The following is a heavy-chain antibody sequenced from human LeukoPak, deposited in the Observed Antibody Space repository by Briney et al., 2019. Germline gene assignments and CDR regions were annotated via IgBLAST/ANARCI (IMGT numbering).Heavy chain of an antibody. CDR1: GCSINNYF. V-gene: IGHV4-59*01. D-gene: IGHD5-18*01. CDR2: MSHSGLT. CDR3: ARSPDLQQFLPRFDS. Sequence: SETLSLTCTVSGCSINNYFWSCISLTPGKGLEGIGYMSHSGLTNYHPSLKRRVSLSLDTSVSQFSLRLSSVSAADTAVYYCARSPDLQQFLPRFDSWGQGTLVTVSS. J-gene: IGHJ4*02.